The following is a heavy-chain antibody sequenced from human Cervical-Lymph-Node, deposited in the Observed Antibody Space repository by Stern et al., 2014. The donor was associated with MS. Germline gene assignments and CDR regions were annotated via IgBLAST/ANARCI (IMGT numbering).Heavy chain of an antibody. CDR1: GFTFSSYG. V-gene: IGHV3-33*01. Sequence: VQLVESGGGVVQPGRSLRLSCAASGFTFSSYGMPWVRQAPGKGLEWVAVIWYDGSNKDYADSVKVRFTISRDNSKNTLYLQMNSLRAEDTAVYYCARSSSPSPYYYYGMDVWGQGTTVTVSS. CDR2: IWYDGSNK. CDR3: ARSSSPSPYYYYGMDV. D-gene: IGHD6-13*01. J-gene: IGHJ6*02.